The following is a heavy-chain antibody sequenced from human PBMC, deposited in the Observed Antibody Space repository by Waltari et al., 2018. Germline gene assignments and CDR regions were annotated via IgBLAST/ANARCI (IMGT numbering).Heavy chain of an antibody. D-gene: IGHD2-21*01. CDR1: GFTFSSYA. CDR2: ISGSGGST. CDR3: AKDRRILWMFFDY. J-gene: IGHJ4*02. V-gene: IGHV3-23*04. Sequence: EVQLVESGGGLVQPGGSLRLSCAASGFTFSSYAMSWVRQAPGKGLEWVSAISGSGGSTYYADAVKGRFTISRDNSKNTLYRQMNSLRAEDTAVYYCAKDRRILWMFFDYWGQGTLVTVSS.